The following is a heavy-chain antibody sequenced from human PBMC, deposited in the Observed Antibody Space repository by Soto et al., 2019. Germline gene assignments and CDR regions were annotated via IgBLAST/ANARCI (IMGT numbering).Heavy chain of an antibody. J-gene: IGHJ5*02. D-gene: IGHD2-8*02. V-gene: IGHV1-69*02. CDR3: ARSPFGGVKKLSFPGGENNGSAP. Sequence: GASVKVSCKASGGTFSSYTISWVRQAPGQGLEWMGRIIPILGIANYAQKFQGRVTITADKSTSTVYMELSSLRSEDTAVYYCARSPFGGVKKLSFPGGENNGSAPWGQGTLVPVSS. CDR1: GGTFSSYT. CDR2: IIPILGIA.